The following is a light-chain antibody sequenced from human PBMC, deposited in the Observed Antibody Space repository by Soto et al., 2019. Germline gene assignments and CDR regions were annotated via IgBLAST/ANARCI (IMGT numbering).Light chain of an antibody. CDR1: SSDVGGYNS. Sequence: QSARNQPPSASGAPGQAFTISCTGTSSDVGGYNSVSWYQQHPGKAPKLMIYEVNKRPSGVPDRFSASKSDNTAPLTVSGLQAEDEADYYCSSYAGSKNLVFGGGTQLNVL. CDR3: SSYAGSKNLV. J-gene: IGLJ3*02. V-gene: IGLV2-8*01. CDR2: EVN.